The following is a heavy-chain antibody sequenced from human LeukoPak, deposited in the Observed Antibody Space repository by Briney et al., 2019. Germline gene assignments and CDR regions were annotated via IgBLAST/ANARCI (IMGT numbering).Heavy chain of an antibody. CDR1: GGSISNYD. D-gene: IGHD3-22*01. CDR2: MYTSGSP. J-gene: IGHJ2*01. Sequence: SETLSLTCTVSGGSISNYDWSWIRQPAGKGLEWIGRMYTSGSPNYNPSLKSRVTMSEDTSKNQFSLKLSSVTAADTAVYYCASNYDSSGYYSNWYFDLWGRGTLVTVSS. CDR3: ASNYDSSGYYSNWYFDL. V-gene: IGHV4-4*07.